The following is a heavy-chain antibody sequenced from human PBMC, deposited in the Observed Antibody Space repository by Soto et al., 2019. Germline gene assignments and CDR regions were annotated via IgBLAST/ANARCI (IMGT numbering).Heavy chain of an antibody. V-gene: IGHV1-3*05. CDR1: GYTFTSYA. CDR2: INGGNGNT. Sequence: QVQLVQSGAEEKKPGASVKVSCKASGYTFTSYAMHWVRQAPGQRLEWMGWINGGNGNTKYSQKFQGRVTITRDTSASPAYMELSSLRSEDTAVYYCARVSGWYHLDYWGQGTLVTVSS. D-gene: IGHD6-19*01. CDR3: ARVSGWYHLDY. J-gene: IGHJ4*02.